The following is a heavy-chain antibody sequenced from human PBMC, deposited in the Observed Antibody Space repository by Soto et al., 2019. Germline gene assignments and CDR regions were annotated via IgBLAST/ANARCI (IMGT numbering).Heavy chain of an antibody. J-gene: IGHJ1*01. D-gene: IGHD3-10*01. CDR3: EREEPGYFQH. Sequence: SVKVSCKASGGTFSSYAISWVRQAPGQGLEWMGGIIPIFGTANYAQKFQGRVTITADESTSTAYMELSSLRSEDTAVYYCEREEPGYFQHWGQGTLVTVSS. CDR1: GGTFSSYA. V-gene: IGHV1-69*13. CDR2: IIPIFGTA.